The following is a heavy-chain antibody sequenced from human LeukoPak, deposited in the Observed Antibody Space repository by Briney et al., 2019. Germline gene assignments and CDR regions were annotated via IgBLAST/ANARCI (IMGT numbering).Heavy chain of an antibody. CDR2: ISSSSSYI. J-gene: IGHJ4*02. D-gene: IGHD4-17*01. CDR3: ARVSGLLYGDYLAGY. V-gene: IGHV3-21*01. Sequence: GGSLRLSCAASGFTFRSYSMNWVRQAPGKGLEWVSSISSSSSYIYYADSVKGRFTISRDNAKNSLYLQMNSLRAEDTAVYYCARVSGLLYGDYLAGYWGQGTLVTVSS. CDR1: GFTFRSYS.